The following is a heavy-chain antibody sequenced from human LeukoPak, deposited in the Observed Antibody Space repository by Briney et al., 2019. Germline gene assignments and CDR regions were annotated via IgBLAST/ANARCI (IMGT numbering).Heavy chain of an antibody. CDR2: IYSNGNT. CDR3: GSSTSHYYYHGMDV. J-gene: IGHJ6*02. V-gene: IGHV3-53*01. Sequence: GGSLRLSCAAFGFIVSSKYMSWVRQAPGKGLEWVSGIYSNGNTYYADPVKGRFTISRDNSKSTLYLQMNSLRVEDTAVYYCGSSTSHYYYHGMDVWGQGATVTVSS. CDR1: GFIVSSKY.